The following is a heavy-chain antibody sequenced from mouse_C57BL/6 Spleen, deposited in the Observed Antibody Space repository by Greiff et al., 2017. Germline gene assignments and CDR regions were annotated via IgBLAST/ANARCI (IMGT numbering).Heavy chain of an antibody. D-gene: IGHD2-3*01. CDR2: INPYNGGT. V-gene: IGHV1-19*01. CDR1: GYTFTDYY. J-gene: IGHJ2*01. Sequence: VQLQQSGPVLVKPGASVKMSCKASGYTFTDYYMNWVKPSHGKSLEWIGVINPYNGGTSYNQKFKGKATLPVDKSSSTGYMELNSLTSEDAAVDYCARDGYLDYWGQGTTLTVSS. CDR3: ARDGYLDY.